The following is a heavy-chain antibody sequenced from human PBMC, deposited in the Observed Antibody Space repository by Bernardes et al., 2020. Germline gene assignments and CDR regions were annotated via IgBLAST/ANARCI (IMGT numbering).Heavy chain of an antibody. Sequence: SETLSLTCTVSGGSISSSSYYWGWIRQPPGKGLEWIGSIYYSGSTYYNPSLKSRVTISVDTSKNQFSLKLSSVTAADTAVYYCARQESHRPIAAAGSWYFDYWGQGTLVTVSS. CDR3: ARQESHRPIAAAGSWYFDY. CDR1: GGSISSSSYY. V-gene: IGHV4-39*01. J-gene: IGHJ4*02. CDR2: IYYSGST. D-gene: IGHD6-13*01.